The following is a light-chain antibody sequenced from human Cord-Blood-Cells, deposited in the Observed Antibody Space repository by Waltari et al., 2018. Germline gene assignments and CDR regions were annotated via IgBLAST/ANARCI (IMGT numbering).Light chain of an antibody. V-gene: IGKV1-39*01. CDR3: QQSYSTPRFT. CDR1: QSISSY. CDR2: AAS. Sequence: DIQMTQSPSSLSASVGDRVPITCRASQSISSYLNWYQQKPGKAPKLLIYAASSLQSGVPSRFSGSGSGTDFTLTISSLQPEDFATYYCQQSYSTPRFTFGP. J-gene: IGKJ3*01.